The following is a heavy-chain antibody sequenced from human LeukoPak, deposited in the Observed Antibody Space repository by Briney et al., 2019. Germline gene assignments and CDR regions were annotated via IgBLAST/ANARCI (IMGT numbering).Heavy chain of an antibody. V-gene: IGHV4-4*07. CDR2: IYTSGST. J-gene: IGHJ6*03. CDR1: GGSISSYY. D-gene: IGHD2-2*01. CDR3: ARDLIVVVPAAAAHYMDV. Sequence: SETLSLTCTVSGGSISSYYWSWIRQPAGKGLEWIGRIYTSGSTNYNPSLKSRVTMSVDTSKNQFSLKLSSVTAADTAVYYCARDLIVVVPAAAAHYMDVWGKGTTVTVSS.